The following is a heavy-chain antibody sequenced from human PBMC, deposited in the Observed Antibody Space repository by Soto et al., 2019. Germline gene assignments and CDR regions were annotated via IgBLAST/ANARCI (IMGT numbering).Heavy chain of an antibody. J-gene: IGHJ4*02. CDR2: ISYTVDA. V-gene: IGHV4-59*01. Sequence: PSETLSLTCSVSAGSISRYYWGWVRQSPGEGLEWIAHISYTVDASYNPSLKSRVTISLDTSKNQIALSLMSVTAADTAVYYCARDPIGGGAPYYFDYWGQGSLVTVSS. CDR1: AGSISRYY. CDR3: ARDPIGGGAPYYFDY. D-gene: IGHD3-16*01.